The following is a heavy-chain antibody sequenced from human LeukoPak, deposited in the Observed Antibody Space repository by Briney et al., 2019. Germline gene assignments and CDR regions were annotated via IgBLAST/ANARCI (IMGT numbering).Heavy chain of an antibody. CDR1: GFTFSHYA. J-gene: IGHJ6*02. D-gene: IGHD5-18*01. Sequence: PGRSLRLSCAASGFTFSHYAMHWVRQAPGKGLELVALISYDGSSKYYADSVKGRFTISRDNSKNTLYLQMNSLRAEDTAVYHCARDSTQLWLRHYYYYGMDVWGQGTTVTVSS. V-gene: IGHV3-30*04. CDR2: ISYDGSSK. CDR3: ARDSTQLWLRHYYYYGMDV.